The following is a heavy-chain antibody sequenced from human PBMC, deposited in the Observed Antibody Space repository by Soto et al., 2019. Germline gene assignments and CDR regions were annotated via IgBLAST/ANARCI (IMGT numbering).Heavy chain of an antibody. CDR3: AHRPMVIGRGWFDP. Sequence: QITLKESGPTLVKPTQTLTLTCTFSGFSLSTSGVGVGWIRQPPGKALEWLALIYWDDDKRYSPSLKSRLTITKDTSKHQVVLTITNLDPVDTATYYCAHRPMVIGRGWFDPWGQGTLVTVSS. V-gene: IGHV2-5*02. D-gene: IGHD5-18*01. CDR1: GFSLSTSGVG. J-gene: IGHJ5*02. CDR2: IYWDDDK.